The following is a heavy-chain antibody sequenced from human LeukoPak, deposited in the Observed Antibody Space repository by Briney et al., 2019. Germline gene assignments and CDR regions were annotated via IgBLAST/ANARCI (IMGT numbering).Heavy chain of an antibody. CDR3: ARGRGITMVRGVRGVYMDV. CDR1: GYTFTSYD. CDR2: MNPNSGNT. Sequence: ASVKVSCKASGYTFTSYDINWVRQPTGQGLEWMVWMNPNSGNTGYAHKFQGRVTMTRNTYINTAYMEQSSRMTDDAAVYYCARGRGITMVRGVRGVYMDVWGKGTTVTISS. J-gene: IGHJ6*03. D-gene: IGHD3-10*01. V-gene: IGHV1-8*01.